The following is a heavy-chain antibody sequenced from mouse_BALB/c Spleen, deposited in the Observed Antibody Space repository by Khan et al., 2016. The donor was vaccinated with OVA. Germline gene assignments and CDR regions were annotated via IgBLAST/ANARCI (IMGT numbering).Heavy chain of an antibody. J-gene: IGHJ3*01. CDR2: IYTYTGEP. CDR1: GYIFTNYG. Sequence: LVESGPELKKPGETVKISCKASGYIFTNYGMNWVKQAPGQGLKWMGWIYTYTGEPKYADDFRGRFAFSLETSASTAYLQINDLTNEDTATYFCARRAFYYGRGNNAWFAYWGQGTLVTVSA. CDR3: ARRAFYYGRGNNAWFAY. V-gene: IGHV9-3-1*01. D-gene: IGHD1-1*01.